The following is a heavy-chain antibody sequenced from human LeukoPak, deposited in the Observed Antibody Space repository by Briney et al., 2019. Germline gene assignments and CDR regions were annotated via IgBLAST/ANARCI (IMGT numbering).Heavy chain of an antibody. CDR2: IIPILGIA. CDR1: GGTFSSYA. J-gene: IGHJ4*02. CDR3: AISRPYYYDSSGYLTGVFDY. Sequence: ASVKVSCKASGGTFSSYAISWVRQAPGQGLEWMGRIIPILGIANYAQKFQGRVTITADKSTSTAYMELSSLRSEDTAVYYCAISRPYYYDSSGYLTGVFDYWGQGTLVTVPS. V-gene: IGHV1-69*04. D-gene: IGHD3-22*01.